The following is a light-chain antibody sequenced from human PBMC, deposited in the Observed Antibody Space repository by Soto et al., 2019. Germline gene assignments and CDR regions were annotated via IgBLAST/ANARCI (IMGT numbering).Light chain of an antibody. J-gene: IGLJ2*01. CDR2: DDS. CDR3: QVWDTSPDHVI. CDR1: DIEGRV. V-gene: IGLV3-21*02. Sequence: SYELTQAPSMSVAPGQTATITCGGNDIEGRVVHWYQQEPGQAPVLVVFDDSVRPSGIPERFSGASSGNTATLTITGVEAGDEADYYCQVWDTSPDHVIFGGGTKLTVL.